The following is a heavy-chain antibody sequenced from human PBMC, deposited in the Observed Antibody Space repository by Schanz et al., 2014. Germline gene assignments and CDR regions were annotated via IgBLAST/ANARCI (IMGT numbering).Heavy chain of an antibody. CDR3: ARPIYDLWSGSFDY. D-gene: IGHD3-3*01. CDR2: ISYDGNNQ. CDR1: GFPFRSYV. J-gene: IGHJ4*02. Sequence: QLQLVESGGGVVQPGRSLRLSCAASGFPFRSYVMHWVRQAPGKGLEWVAFISYDGNNQYYADSVKGRFTISRDNSKNTLYLQMNSLRAEDTAVYYCARPIYDLWSGSFDYWRQGTLVTVSS. V-gene: IGHV3-30*04.